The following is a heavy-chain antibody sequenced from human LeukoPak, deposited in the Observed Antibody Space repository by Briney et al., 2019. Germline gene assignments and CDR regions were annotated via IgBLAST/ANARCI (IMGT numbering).Heavy chain of an antibody. D-gene: IGHD5-18*01. Sequence: PGASVKVSCKASGYTFTSYGISWVRQAPGQGLEWMGWISAYNGNTNYAQKLQGRVTMTTDTSTSTAYMELRSLRSDDTAVYYCARASLHHAKTGDTAMGSFDYWGQGTLVTVSS. CDR2: ISAYNGNT. CDR1: GYTFTSYG. V-gene: IGHV1-18*01. J-gene: IGHJ4*02. CDR3: ARASLHHAKTGDTAMGSFDY.